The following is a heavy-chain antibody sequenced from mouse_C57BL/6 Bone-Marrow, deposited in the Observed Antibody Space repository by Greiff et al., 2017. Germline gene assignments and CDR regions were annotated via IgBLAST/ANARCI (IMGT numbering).Heavy chain of an antibody. V-gene: IGHV5-6*02. J-gene: IGHJ4*01. CDR3: ARQGDYDGDAMDY. CDR1: GFTFSSYG. CDR2: ISSGGIYS. Sequence: EVMLVESGGDLVKPGGSLQLSCAASGFTFSSYGMSWVRQTPDTRLEWVATISSGGIYSYYPDSVKGRFTISRDNAKNTLYLQMSILKSEDTAMYYCARQGDYDGDAMDYWGQGPSVTVSS. D-gene: IGHD2-4*01.